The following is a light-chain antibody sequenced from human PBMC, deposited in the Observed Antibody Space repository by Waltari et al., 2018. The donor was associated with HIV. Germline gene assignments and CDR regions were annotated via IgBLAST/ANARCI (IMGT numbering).Light chain of an antibody. V-gene: IGLV2-14*01. Sequence: QSGLTQPASVSGSPGQPLTISCPGTTSDVGCYNYVSWYQQHPGKAPKLIIYEVSNRPSGGSKRFSGSKSGNTASLTISGLQPEDETDYYCSSFSSSSTPYVFGTGTKVTVL. J-gene: IGLJ1*01. CDR3: SSFSSSSTPYV. CDR1: TSDVGCYNY. CDR2: EVS.